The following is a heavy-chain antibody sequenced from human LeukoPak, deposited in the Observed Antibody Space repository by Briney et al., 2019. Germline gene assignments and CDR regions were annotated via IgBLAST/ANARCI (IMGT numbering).Heavy chain of an antibody. CDR3: AGDTHSSSWYDH. Sequence: GSLRLSCTASGFTFSSYTMSWVRQAPGKGLEWVSFIYSDGNTYYGDSVKGRFTLSRDSSRNTLYLQMNSLTVDDTAVYYCAGDTHSSSWYDHWGQGTLVTVSS. CDR1: GFTFSSYT. V-gene: IGHV3-23*03. J-gene: IGHJ5*02. CDR2: IYSDGNT. D-gene: IGHD6-19*01.